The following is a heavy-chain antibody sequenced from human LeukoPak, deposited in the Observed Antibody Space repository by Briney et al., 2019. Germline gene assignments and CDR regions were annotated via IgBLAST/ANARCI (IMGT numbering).Heavy chain of an antibody. J-gene: IGHJ6*03. CDR2: IYHSGNT. Sequence: SETLSLTCTVSGGSISSYYWSWIRQPPGKGLEWIGYIYHSGNTSYNPSLKSRVTISVDTSKNQFSLKLTSVTAADTAVYHCARALRGYYMDVWGKGTTVTVSS. CDR3: ARALRGYYMDV. CDR1: GGSISSYY. V-gene: IGHV4-59*01. D-gene: IGHD3-10*01.